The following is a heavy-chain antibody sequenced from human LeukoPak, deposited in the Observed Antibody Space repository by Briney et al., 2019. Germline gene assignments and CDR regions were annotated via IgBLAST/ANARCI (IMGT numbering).Heavy chain of an antibody. CDR1: GFTVSSNY. D-gene: IGHD4-23*01. CDR3: ARDPHGGNSLDY. CDR2: IYSGGST. V-gene: IGHV3-66*02. Sequence: GVSLRLSCAASGFTVSSNYMSWVRQAPGKGLEWVSVIYSGGSTYYADSVKGRFTISRDNSKNTLYLQMNSLRAEDTAVYYCARDPHGGNSLDYWGQGTLVTVSS. J-gene: IGHJ4*02.